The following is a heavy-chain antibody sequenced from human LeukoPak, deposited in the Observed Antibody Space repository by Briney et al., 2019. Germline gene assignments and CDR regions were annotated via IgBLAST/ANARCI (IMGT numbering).Heavy chain of an antibody. CDR1: GYTFTSYG. D-gene: IGHD6-6*01. J-gene: IGHJ5*02. CDR2: ISPYNGNT. V-gene: IGHV1-18*01. Sequence: ASVKVSCKASGYTFTSYGISWVRQAPGQGLEWMGWISPYNGNTNYAQKFQGRVTMTTDTSTSTAYMELRSLKSDDTAVYYCARGEGVAARQSWFDPWGQGTLVTVSS. CDR3: ARGEGVAARQSWFDP.